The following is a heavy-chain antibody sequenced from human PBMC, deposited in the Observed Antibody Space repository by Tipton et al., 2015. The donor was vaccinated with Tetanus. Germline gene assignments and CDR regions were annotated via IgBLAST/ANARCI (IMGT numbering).Heavy chain of an antibody. Sequence: TLSLTCTVSGGSISSYYWSWIRQHPGKGLEWIGYIYYSGRTNYNPSLKSRVTISVDTSKNQFSLKLSSVTAADTAVYYCARGQLLSRDWFDPWGQGTLVTVSS. CDR1: GGSISSYY. J-gene: IGHJ5*02. V-gene: IGHV4-59*01. D-gene: IGHD2-2*01. CDR2: IYYSGRT. CDR3: ARGQLLSRDWFDP.